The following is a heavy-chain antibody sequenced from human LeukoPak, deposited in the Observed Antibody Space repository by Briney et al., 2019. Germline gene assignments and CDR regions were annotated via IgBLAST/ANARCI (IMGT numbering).Heavy chain of an antibody. V-gene: IGHV4-59*01. J-gene: IGHJ2*01. Sequence: SETLSLSCTVSGGSISSYYWSWIRQPPGKGLEWIGYIYYSGSTNYNPSLKSRVTISVDTSKNQFSLKLSSVTAADTAVYYCARRVVPAATGSYWYFDLWSRGTLVTVSS. CDR1: GGSISSYY. CDR2: IYYSGST. D-gene: IGHD2-2*01. CDR3: ARRVVPAATGSYWYFDL.